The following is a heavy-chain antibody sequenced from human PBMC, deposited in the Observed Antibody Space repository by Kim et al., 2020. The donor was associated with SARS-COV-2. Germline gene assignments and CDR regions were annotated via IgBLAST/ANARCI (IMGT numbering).Heavy chain of an antibody. CDR1: GFTFGDYA. J-gene: IGHJ4*02. CDR3: TRETPRSYNY. CDR2: TRSKAYGGTT. D-gene: IGHD2-15*01. V-gene: IGHV3-49*04. Sequence: ALRLSCTTSGFTFGDYAMSWVRQAPGKGLEWVGVTRSKAYGGTTECAASVKGRFTISRDDSKSIAYLQMNSLKTEDTAVYYCTRETPRSYNYWGQGTL.